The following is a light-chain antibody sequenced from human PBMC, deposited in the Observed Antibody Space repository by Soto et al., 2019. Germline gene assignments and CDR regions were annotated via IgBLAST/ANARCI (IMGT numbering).Light chain of an antibody. Sequence: QSALTQPPSASGSPGQSVTISCTGTSSDVGAYNYVSWYQQHPGKAPKVMIYEVSKRPSGVPDCFSGSKSGNTASLTVSGLQAEDEAEYYCSSYAGTNRVFGTGTKLTVL. CDR2: EVS. J-gene: IGLJ1*01. CDR1: SSDVGAYNY. CDR3: SSYAGTNRV. V-gene: IGLV2-8*01.